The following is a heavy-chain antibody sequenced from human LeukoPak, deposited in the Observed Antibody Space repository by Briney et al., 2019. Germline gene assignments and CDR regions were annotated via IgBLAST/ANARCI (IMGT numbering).Heavy chain of an antibody. D-gene: IGHD6-6*01. Sequence: ASVTVSFKASGYTFTNYSINWVRQAPGQGLEWMGWISTYNGNSNYAQKLQGRVTMTTDTSTSTAYMELRSLRSDDTAMYYCAKDRWRDGSSSFDNWGQGTLVTVSS. CDR2: ISTYNGNS. V-gene: IGHV1-18*01. J-gene: IGHJ4*02. CDR3: AKDRWRDGSSSFDN. CDR1: GYTFTNYS.